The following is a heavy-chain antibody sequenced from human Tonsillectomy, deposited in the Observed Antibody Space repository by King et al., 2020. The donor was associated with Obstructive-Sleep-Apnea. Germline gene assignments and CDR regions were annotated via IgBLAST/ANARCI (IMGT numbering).Heavy chain of an antibody. CDR3: ARRVGGYSFYFDY. J-gene: IGHJ4*02. V-gene: IGHV3-11*06. CDR1: GFTFSDYY. D-gene: IGHD5-18*01. CDR2: ISSSRSYT. Sequence: VQLVESGGGLVKPGGSLRLSCAASGFTFSDYYMSWIRQAPGKGREWVSYISSSRSYTNYADSVKGRFTLSRDNAKNSLYLQMNSLRAEDTAVYYCARRVGGYSFYFDYWGQGTLVTVSS.